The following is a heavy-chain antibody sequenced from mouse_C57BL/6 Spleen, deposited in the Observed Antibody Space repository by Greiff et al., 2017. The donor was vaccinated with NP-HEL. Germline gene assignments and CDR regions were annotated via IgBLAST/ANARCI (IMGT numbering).Heavy chain of an antibody. CDR3: ARAYGRRDYFDY. V-gene: IGHV1-82*01. J-gene: IGHJ2*01. Sequence: VHLVESGPELVKPGASVKISCKASGYAFSSSWMNWVKQRPGKGLEWIGRIYPGDGDTNYNGKFKGKATLTADKSSSTAYMQLSSLTSEDSAVYFCARAYGRRDYFDYWGQGTTLTVSS. D-gene: IGHD1-1*01. CDR1: GYAFSSSW. CDR2: IYPGDGDT.